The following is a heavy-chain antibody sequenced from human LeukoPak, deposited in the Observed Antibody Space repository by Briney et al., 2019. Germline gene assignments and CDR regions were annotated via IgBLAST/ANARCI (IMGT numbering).Heavy chain of an antibody. D-gene: IGHD3-3*01. CDR1: GGSISSGGYY. CDR3: ARARITIFGVVIGRDAIDI. CDR2: IYHSGST. J-gene: IGHJ3*02. Sequence: PSETLSLTCTVSGGSISSGGYYWSWIRQPPGKGLEWIGYIYHSGSTYYNPSLKSRVTISVDRSKNQFSLKLSSVTAADTAVYYCARARITIFGVVIGRDAIDIWGQGTMVTVSS. V-gene: IGHV4-30-2*01.